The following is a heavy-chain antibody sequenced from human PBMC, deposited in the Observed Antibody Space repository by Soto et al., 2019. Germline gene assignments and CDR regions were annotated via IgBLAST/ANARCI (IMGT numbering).Heavy chain of an antibody. J-gene: IGHJ5*02. Sequence: QVQLVQSGAEVKKPGASVKVSCKASGYTFTSYDINWVGQATGQGLEWMGWMNPNTGNTGYAQKFQGRVTMTRNTSINTAYMALSSLRSEDTAVYYCARERSGGARFDPWGQGTLVTVSS. V-gene: IGHV1-8*01. D-gene: IGHD3-16*01. CDR2: MNPNTGNT. CDR1: GYTFTSYD. CDR3: ARERSGGARFDP.